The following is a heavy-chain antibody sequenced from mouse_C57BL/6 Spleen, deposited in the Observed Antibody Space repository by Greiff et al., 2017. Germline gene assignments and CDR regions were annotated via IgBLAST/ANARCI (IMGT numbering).Heavy chain of an antibody. CDR3: TTYGSRDY. CDR2: IDPENGDT. CDR1: GFNIKDDY. Sequence: VQLQQSGAELVRPGASVKLSCTASGFNIKDDYMHWVKQRPEQGLEWIGWIDPENGDTEYASKFQGKATITADTSSNTAYLQLSSLASEDTAVYYCTTYGSRDYWGQGTSVTVSS. D-gene: IGHD1-1*01. J-gene: IGHJ4*01. V-gene: IGHV14-4*01.